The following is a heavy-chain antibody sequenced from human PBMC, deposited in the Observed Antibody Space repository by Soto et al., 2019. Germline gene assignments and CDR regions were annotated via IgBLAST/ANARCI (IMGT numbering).Heavy chain of an antibody. CDR1: GFTFSSYG. V-gene: IGHV3-30*18. CDR3: AKALRGYYSYYYMDV. CDR2: ISYDGSNK. J-gene: IGHJ6*03. Sequence: VGSLRLSCAASGFTFSSYGMHWVRQAPGKGLEWVAVISYDGSNKYYADSVKGRFTISRDNSKNTLYLQMNSLRAEDTAVYYCAKALRGYYSYYYMDVWGKGTTVTVSS. D-gene: IGHD3-10*01.